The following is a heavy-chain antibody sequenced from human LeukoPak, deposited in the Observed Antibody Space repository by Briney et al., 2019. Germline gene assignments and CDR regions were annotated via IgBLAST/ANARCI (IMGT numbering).Heavy chain of an antibody. CDR2: IRYDGTNK. Sequence: GGSLRLSCAASGFTFSRYDMHWVRQAPGKGLEWVAFIRYDGTNKYYADSVRGRFTVSKDNSKNSLSLQMNSLRAEDTAVYYCARSGIKMVRGVIIKSPYHMDVWGKGTTVTVSS. CDR3: ARSGIKMVRGVIIKSPYHMDV. J-gene: IGHJ6*03. D-gene: IGHD3-10*01. V-gene: IGHV3-30*02. CDR1: GFTFSRYD.